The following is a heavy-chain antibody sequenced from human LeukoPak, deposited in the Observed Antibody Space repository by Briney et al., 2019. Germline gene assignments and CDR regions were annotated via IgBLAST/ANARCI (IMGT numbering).Heavy chain of an antibody. Sequence: GGSLRLSCVDSGFTFTNAWMSWVRQAPGKGLEWIGRIKSKTDGETTNYAEPVRGRFTISRDDSKSAVYLQMNSLKIEDTAVYYCAKQLGYCSDGSCYFPYWGQGTLVTVSS. D-gene: IGHD2-15*01. CDR1: GFTFTNAW. CDR2: IKSKTDGETT. J-gene: IGHJ4*02. V-gene: IGHV3-15*01. CDR3: AKQLGYCSDGSCYFPY.